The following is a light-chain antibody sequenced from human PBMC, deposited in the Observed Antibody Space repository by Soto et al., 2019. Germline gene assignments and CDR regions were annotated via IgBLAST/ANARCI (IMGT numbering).Light chain of an antibody. J-gene: IGLJ1*01. V-gene: IGLV2-14*01. CDR3: SSYTSSSTSYV. Sequence: QSVLTQSASVSGSPGQSITISCTGTSSDVGGYNYVSWYQQHPGKAPKLMIYDVSNRPSGVSNRFSGSKSGDTASLTISGLQADDEADYYCSSYTSSSTSYVFGNGTKVTVL. CDR1: SSDVGGYNY. CDR2: DVS.